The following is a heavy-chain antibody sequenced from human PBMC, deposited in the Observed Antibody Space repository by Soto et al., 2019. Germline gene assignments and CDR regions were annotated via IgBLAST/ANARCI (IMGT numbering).Heavy chain of an antibody. Sequence: QEQLMESGGGVVQPGRSLRLSCVASGFSFSSQAMHWVRQAPGKGLEWVAAISNDGNRQLYADSVKDRFTISRDNSRNTLDLQMNKLRTENTGVYFCTRVIYSYGSVGTPASWGQGTMVTVSS. CDR1: GFSFSSQA. V-gene: IGHV3-30-3*01. D-gene: IGHD5-18*01. CDR3: TRVIYSYGSVGTPAS. J-gene: IGHJ3*01. CDR2: ISNDGNRQ.